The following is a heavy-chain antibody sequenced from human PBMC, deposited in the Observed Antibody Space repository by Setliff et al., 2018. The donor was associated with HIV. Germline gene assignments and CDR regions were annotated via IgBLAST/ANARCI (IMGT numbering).Heavy chain of an antibody. CDR3: ARDLAY. J-gene: IGHJ4*03. V-gene: IGHV3-7*01. CDR1: GFTFSNFW. Sequence: PGGSLRLSCATSGFTFSNFWMTGVRQAPGKGLEWVANIKEDGSETFYVDSVKGRFTMSRDNAKNLVYLEMNSLKVEDTAVYYCARDLAYWGQGTMVTVSS. CDR2: IKEDGSET.